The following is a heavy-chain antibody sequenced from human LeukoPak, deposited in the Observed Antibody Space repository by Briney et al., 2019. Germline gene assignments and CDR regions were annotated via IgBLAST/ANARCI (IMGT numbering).Heavy chain of an antibody. J-gene: IGHJ6*03. D-gene: IGHD3-16*01. Sequence: GGSLRLSCAASGFTFSSYSMNWVRQAPGKGLEWVSSISSSSSYIYYADSVKGRFTISRDNAKNSLYLQMNSLRAEDTAVYYCARDRVTVFGGPNYYYYMDVWGKGTTVTVSS. CDR2: ISSSSSYI. CDR3: ARDRVTVFGGPNYYYYMDV. V-gene: IGHV3-21*01. CDR1: GFTFSSYS.